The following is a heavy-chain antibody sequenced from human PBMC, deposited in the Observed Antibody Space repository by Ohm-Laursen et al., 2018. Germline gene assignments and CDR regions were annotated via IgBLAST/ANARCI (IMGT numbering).Heavy chain of an antibody. D-gene: IGHD6-13*01. CDR1: GGSISSYY. Sequence: GTLSLTCTVSGGSISSYYWNWIRQPPGKGLEWIGHIYYTGSTNYNPSLKSRVTISVDMAKNQFSLKLNSVTAADTAVYYCAAYSSTWYSIRFDPWGQGTLVTVSS. CDR3: AAYSSTWYSIRFDP. CDR2: IYYTGST. V-gene: IGHV4-59*01. J-gene: IGHJ5*02.